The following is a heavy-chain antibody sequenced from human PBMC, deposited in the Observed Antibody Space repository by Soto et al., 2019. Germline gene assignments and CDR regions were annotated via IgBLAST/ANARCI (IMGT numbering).Heavy chain of an antibody. Sequence: EVQLVESGGGLVKPGESIRLSCAASGFTFSNAWMNWVRPAPGKGLEWVGRIKSRTDGETTDYLAPVKGRFSISRDDSKNTLYLQMNSLKIEDTALYYCTTGTGTVADWCQGTLVIFSS. CDR2: IKSRTDGETT. CDR1: GFTFSNAW. CDR3: TTGTGTVAD. V-gene: IGHV3-15*07. D-gene: IGHD1-7*01. J-gene: IGHJ4*02.